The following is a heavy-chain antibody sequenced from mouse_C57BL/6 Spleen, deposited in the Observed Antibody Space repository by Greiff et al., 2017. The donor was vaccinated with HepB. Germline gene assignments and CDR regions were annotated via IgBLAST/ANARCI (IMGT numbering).Heavy chain of an antibody. CDR3: ARRSYDEGAMDY. V-gene: IGHV1-61*01. Sequence: QVQLQQSGAELVRPGSSVKLSCKASGYTFTSYWMDWVKQRPGQGLEWIGNIYPSDSETHYNQKFKDKATLTVDKSSSTAYMQLSSLTSEDSAVYYCARRSYDEGAMDYWGQGTSVTVSS. CDR1: GYTFTSYW. CDR2: IYPSDSET. D-gene: IGHD2-12*01. J-gene: IGHJ4*01.